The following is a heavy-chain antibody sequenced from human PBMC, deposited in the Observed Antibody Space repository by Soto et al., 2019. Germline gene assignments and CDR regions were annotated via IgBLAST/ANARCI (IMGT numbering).Heavy chain of an antibody. CDR1: GGTFSSYT. J-gene: IGHJ4*02. CDR2: IIPILGIA. V-gene: IGHV1-69*02. D-gene: IGHD1-1*01. CDR3: ARGKGRRSDY. Sequence: QVQLVQSGAEVKKPGSSVKVSCKASGGTFSSYTISWVRQAPGQGLEWMGRIIPILGIANYAQKFQGRVTITAGKPTSTAYMELSSLRAEDTAVYYWARGKGRRSDYWGQGTLVTVSS.